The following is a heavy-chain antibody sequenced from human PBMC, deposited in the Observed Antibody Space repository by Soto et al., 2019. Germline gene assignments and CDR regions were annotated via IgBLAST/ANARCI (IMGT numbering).Heavy chain of an antibody. D-gene: IGHD6-19*01. V-gene: IGHV4-59*11. J-gene: IGHJ5*02. CDR3: ARDIFRAVAGTRWFAP. Sequence: SETLSLTCSDSGGSISNHNWGWIRLPPGKGLEWIGYIHDDGSTSYNPSLRSRVTISVDTSKNQFSLKLSSVTAADTAVYYCARDIFRAVAGTRWFAPWGQGTLVTVSS. CDR1: GGSISNHN. CDR2: IHDDGST.